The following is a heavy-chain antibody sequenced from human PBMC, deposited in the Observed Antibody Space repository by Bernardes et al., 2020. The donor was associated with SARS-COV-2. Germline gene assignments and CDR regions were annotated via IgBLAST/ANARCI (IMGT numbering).Heavy chain of an antibody. Sequence: GGSLRLSCAASGFTFSSYSMTWVRQAPGKGLEWVSSISSSSTYIFYADSVKGRFTISRDNAGNSLYLQMNSLRAEDTAVYYCARDLLTMVTKAWLYWGQGTLVTVSS. CDR3: ARDLLTMVTKAWLY. D-gene: IGHD4-17*01. CDR1: GFTFSSYS. CDR2: ISSSSTYI. J-gene: IGHJ4*02. V-gene: IGHV3-21*01.